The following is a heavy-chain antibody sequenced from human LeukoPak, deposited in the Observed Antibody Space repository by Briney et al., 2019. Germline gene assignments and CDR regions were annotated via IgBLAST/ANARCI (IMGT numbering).Heavy chain of an antibody. J-gene: IGHJ4*02. Sequence: GGSLRLSCAASGFTFDDYGMSWVRQAPGKGLEWVSGINWNGGSTGYADSVKGRFTISRDNAKNSLYLQMNGLRAEDTALHYCARAGGYSGYECFDYWGQGTLVTVSS. CDR2: INWNGGST. CDR1: GFTFDDYG. CDR3: ARAGGYSGYECFDY. V-gene: IGHV3-20*04. D-gene: IGHD5-12*01.